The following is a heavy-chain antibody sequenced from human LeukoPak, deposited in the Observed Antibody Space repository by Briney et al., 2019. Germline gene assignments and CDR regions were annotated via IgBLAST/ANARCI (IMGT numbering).Heavy chain of an antibody. CDR1: GYTFTSYG. V-gene: IGHV1-18*01. CDR2: ISAYNGNT. CDR3: AQKTWQQLVTSLDAFDI. Sequence: ASVKVSCKASGYTFTSYGISWVRQAPGQGLEWMGWISAYNGNTNYAQKLQGRVTMTTDTSTSTAYMELSSLRSEDTAVYYCAQKTWQQLVTSLDAFDIWGQGTMVTVSS. J-gene: IGHJ3*02. D-gene: IGHD6-13*01.